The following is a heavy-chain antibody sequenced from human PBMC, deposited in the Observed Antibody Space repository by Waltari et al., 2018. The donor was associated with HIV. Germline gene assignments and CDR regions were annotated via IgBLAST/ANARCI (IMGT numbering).Heavy chain of an antibody. Sequence: EVQLVESGGGLVQPGGSLRLSCAASGFTFSGSWMSWVRQAPGKGLEWVANIKQDGSEKYYVDSVKGRFTISRDNAKNSLYLQMNSLRAEDTAVYYCARGKEIYYYGMDVWGQGTTVTVSS. CDR1: GFTFSGSW. V-gene: IGHV3-7*01. CDR3: ARGKEIYYYGMDV. CDR2: IKQDGSEK. J-gene: IGHJ6*02.